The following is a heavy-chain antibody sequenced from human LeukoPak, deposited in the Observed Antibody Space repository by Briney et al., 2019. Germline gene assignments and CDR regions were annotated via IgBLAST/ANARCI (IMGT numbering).Heavy chain of an antibody. V-gene: IGHV4-30-2*01. CDR2: IYHSGST. J-gene: IGHJ3*02. CDR1: GGSISSGGYY. Sequence: PSETLSLTCTVSGGSISSGGYYWSWIRQPPGKGLEWIGYIYHSGSTYYNPSLKSRFTISVDRSKNQFSLKLSSVTAADTAVYYCARTTSGSYYVVAFDIWGQGTMVTVSS. D-gene: IGHD1-26*01. CDR3: ARTTSGSYYVVAFDI.